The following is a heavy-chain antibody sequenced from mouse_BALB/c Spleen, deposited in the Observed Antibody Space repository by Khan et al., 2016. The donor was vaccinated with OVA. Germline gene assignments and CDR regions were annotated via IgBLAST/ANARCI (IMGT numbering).Heavy chain of an antibody. CDR1: GYTFTNYG. D-gene: IGHD2-10*01. J-gene: IGHJ4*01. CDR2: INTYTGDP. Sequence: QVQLKQSGPELKKPGETVKISCKASGYTFTNYGMNWVKQSPGKALKWMGWINTYTGDPTYADEFKGRFAFSLETSASTAYLQINNLQSEYTATYFCARPPYFSYILDHWGQGTSVTVSS. CDR3: ARPPYFSYILDH. V-gene: IGHV9-3-1*01.